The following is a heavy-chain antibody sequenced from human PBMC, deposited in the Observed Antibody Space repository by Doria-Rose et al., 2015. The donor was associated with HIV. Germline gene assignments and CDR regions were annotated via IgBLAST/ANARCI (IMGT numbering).Heavy chain of an antibody. CDR2: SSSTSAYI. J-gene: IGHJ4*02. D-gene: IGHD3-10*01. CDR1: GFTFSSHR. CDR3: ATGVTLDY. V-gene: IGHV3-21*01. Sequence: VQLVESGGGLVRPGGSLRLSCATSGFTFSSHRINWVRQAPRTGLECVSSSSSTSAYIIYADSVRCRLNISRDNARNSLYLQMDSLRAEDTAIYYCATGVTLDYWGQGTLVTVSS.